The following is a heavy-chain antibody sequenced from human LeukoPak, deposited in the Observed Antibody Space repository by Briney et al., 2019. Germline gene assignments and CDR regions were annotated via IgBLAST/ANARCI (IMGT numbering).Heavy chain of an antibody. D-gene: IGHD7-27*01. V-gene: IGHV3-9*01. J-gene: IGHJ2*01. CDR2: ISWNSGSI. CDR1: GFTFDDYA. Sequence: GRSLRLSCAASGFTFDDYAMHWVRHAPGKGLEWVSGISWNSGSIGYADSVKGRFTISRDNAKNSLYLQMNSLRAEDTAVYYCARSENNWGLIWYFDLWGRGTLVTVSS. CDR3: ARSENNWGLIWYFDL.